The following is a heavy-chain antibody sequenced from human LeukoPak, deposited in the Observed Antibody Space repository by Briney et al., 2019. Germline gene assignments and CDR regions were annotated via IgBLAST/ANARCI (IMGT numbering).Heavy chain of an antibody. D-gene: IGHD5-24*01. V-gene: IGHV3-73*01. J-gene: IGHJ4*02. Sequence: PGGSLRIPCPAPGFTFSGSAMHLVRQASGKGLEWVGRIRSKANSYATAYAASVKGRFTMSRDDSKNTAYMQMNSLETEGTAVYYSTSGDGYLFDYWGQGTLVTVSS. CDR1: GFTFSGSA. CDR2: IRSKANSYAT. CDR3: TSGDGYLFDY.